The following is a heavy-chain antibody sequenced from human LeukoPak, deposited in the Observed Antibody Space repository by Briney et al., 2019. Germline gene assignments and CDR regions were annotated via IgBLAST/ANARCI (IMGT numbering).Heavy chain of an antibody. J-gene: IGHJ4*02. CDR3: ASIYYDSSGYTFDY. CDR2: IYYSGST. D-gene: IGHD3-22*01. CDR1: GGSISSPTYY. V-gene: IGHV4-39*01. Sequence: SSETLSLTRTVSGGSISSPTYYWGWIRQPPGKGLEWIGSIYYSGSTYYNPSLKSRVTISVDTSKNQFSLKLSSVTAADTAVYYCASIYYDSSGYTFDYWGQGTLVTVSS.